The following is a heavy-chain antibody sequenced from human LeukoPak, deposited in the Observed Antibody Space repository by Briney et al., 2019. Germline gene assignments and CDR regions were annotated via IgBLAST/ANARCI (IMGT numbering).Heavy chain of an antibody. CDR2: IFSDGGT. CDR3: AREPPGAYYFDF. V-gene: IGHV1-46*01. D-gene: IGHD1-14*01. Sequence: ASVKVSCKASGYTFTSYHMHWVRQAPGQGLAWMGIIFSDGGTKYAQTFQGRVTMTRDTSTATVYMELSSLRSEDMAVYYCAREPPGAYYFDFWGQGNPVTVSS. J-gene: IGHJ4*02. CDR1: GYTFTSYH.